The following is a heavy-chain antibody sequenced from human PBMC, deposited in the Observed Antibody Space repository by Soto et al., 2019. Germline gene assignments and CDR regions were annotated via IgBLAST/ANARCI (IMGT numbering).Heavy chain of an antibody. CDR3: AKGGRRVVAATSGY. CDR2: ISYDGSNK. V-gene: IGHV3-30*18. Sequence: PGGSLRLSCAASGFTFSSYGMHWVRQAPGKGLEWVAVISYDGSNKYYADSVKGRFTISRDNSKNTLYLQMNSLRAEDTAVYYCAKGGRRVVAATSGYWGQGTLVTVSS. CDR1: GFTFSSYG. J-gene: IGHJ4*02. D-gene: IGHD2-15*01.